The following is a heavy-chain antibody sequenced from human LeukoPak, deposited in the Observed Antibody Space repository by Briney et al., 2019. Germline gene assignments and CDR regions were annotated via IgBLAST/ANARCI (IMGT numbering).Heavy chain of an antibody. CDR2: IKQDESEK. CDR3: ARLVGDATTWDC. V-gene: IGHV3-7*03. J-gene: IGHJ4*02. Sequence: GGSLRLSCTASGFSFSNYWMSWVRQAPGKGLEWVASIKQDESEKYYVDSVKGRFTTSRDNAKSSLYLQMNALRGEDTAVYYCARLVGDATTWDCWGQGTLVTVSS. D-gene: IGHD1-26*01. CDR1: GFSFSNYW.